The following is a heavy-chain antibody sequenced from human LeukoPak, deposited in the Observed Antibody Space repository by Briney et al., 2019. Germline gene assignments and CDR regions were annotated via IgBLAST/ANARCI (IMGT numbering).Heavy chain of an antibody. V-gene: IGHV1-46*01. CDR3: AREGPYSDSSRSRFDY. CDR1: GYTFTNYY. D-gene: IGHD6-6*01. Sequence: ASVPVSRKASGYTFTNYYIHWVRQAPGQGLEWAGIINPSGGSTSYAQKFQGRVTMTRDTSTSTVYMELSSLRSEDTAVCYCAREGPYSDSSRSRFDYWGRGTLVTVSS. CDR2: INPSGGST. J-gene: IGHJ4*01.